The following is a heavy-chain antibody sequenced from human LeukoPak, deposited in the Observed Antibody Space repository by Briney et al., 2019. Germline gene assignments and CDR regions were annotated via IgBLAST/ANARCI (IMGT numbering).Heavy chain of an antibody. CDR3: ARGGYSYGNYYYYYMDV. CDR1: GGSVSSYY. Sequence: SETLSLTCTVSGGSVSSYYWSWIRQPPGKGLEWIGYIYYSGSTNYNPSLKSRVTISVDTSKNQFSLKLSSGTAADTAVYYCARGGYSYGNYYYYYMDVWGKGTTVTVSS. D-gene: IGHD5-18*01. V-gene: IGHV4-59*02. CDR2: IYYSGST. J-gene: IGHJ6*03.